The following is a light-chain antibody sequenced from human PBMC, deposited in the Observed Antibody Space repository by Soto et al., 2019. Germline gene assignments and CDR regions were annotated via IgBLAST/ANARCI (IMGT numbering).Light chain of an antibody. CDR1: RSDIGDSNF. CDR2: EVN. Sequence: QSALTQPASVSGSPGQSVTISCTGPRSDIGDSNFISWYQHSPGKAPRLLIYEVNNPPSGVSKRFSGSKAGNTASMTISGRLDDDEADYFCASFRSGTILVFGSGTKLTVL. CDR3: ASFRSGTILV. J-gene: IGLJ1*01. V-gene: IGLV2-14*01.